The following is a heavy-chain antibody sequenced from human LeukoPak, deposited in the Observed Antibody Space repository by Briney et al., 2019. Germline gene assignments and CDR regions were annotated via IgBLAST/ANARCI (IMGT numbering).Heavy chain of an antibody. V-gene: IGHV4-4*07. CDR3: ARDRGTWNDDGFDY. D-gene: IGHD1-1*01. Sequence: KASETLSLTCTVSGVSISSYYWSWIRQPAGKGLEWIGRIYISGSTNYNPSLKSRVTMSVDTSKNQFSLKLSSVTAADTAVYYCARDRGTWNDDGFDYWGQGTLVTVSS. CDR1: GVSISSYY. CDR2: IYISGST. J-gene: IGHJ4*02.